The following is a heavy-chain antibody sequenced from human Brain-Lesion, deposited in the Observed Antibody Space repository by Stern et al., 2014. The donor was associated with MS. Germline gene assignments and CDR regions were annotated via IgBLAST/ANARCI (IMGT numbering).Heavy chain of an antibody. Sequence: VQLVESGPGLVKPSDTLSLTCSVSGDSLSSSTFYWGWIRQPPGKGPEWIGSVHYSGNTYYHPSLKSRVTISVDTPKKQFSLRLTSVTAADTAVYYCARHQLGYGYAYLRYWGQGTLVTVSS. D-gene: IGHD5-18*01. CDR2: VHYSGNT. CDR1: GDSLSSSTFY. J-gene: IGHJ4*02. V-gene: IGHV4-39*01. CDR3: ARHQLGYGYAYLRY.